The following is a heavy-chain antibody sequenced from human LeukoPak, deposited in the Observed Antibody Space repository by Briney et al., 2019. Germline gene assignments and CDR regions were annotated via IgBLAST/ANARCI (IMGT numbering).Heavy chain of an antibody. CDR2: IYYSGST. V-gene: IGHV4-59*01. CDR3: AKDQKLLTYYYYYMDV. CDR1: GGSISSYY. D-gene: IGHD3-10*01. J-gene: IGHJ6*03. Sequence: PSETLSLTCTVSGGSISSYYWSWIRQPPGKGLEWIGYIYYSGSTNYNPSLKSRVTISVDTSKNQFSLKLSSVTAADTAVYYCAKDQKLLTYYYYYMDVWGKGTTVTVSS.